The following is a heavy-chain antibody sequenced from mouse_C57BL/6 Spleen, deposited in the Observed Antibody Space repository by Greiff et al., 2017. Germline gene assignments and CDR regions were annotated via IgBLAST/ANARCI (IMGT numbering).Heavy chain of an antibody. CDR3: ARHDYNVGSAY. CDR1: GYAFSSSW. Sequence: QVQLQQSGPELVKPGASVKISCKASGYAFSSSWMNWVKQRPGKGLEWIGRLYPGDGDTKYNGKFKGKATLTADKTSNTAYMQLSSLTSADSAVYFCARHDYNVGSAYWGPVTLVTVAA. J-gene: IGHJ3*01. V-gene: IGHV1-82*01. CDR2: LYPGDGDT. D-gene: IGHD2-4*01.